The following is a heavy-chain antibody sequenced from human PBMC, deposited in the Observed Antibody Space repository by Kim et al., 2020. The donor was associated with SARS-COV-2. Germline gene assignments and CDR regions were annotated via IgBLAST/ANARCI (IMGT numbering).Heavy chain of an antibody. CDR1: GGSFSGYY. D-gene: IGHD3-10*01. CDR3: ARPITMVRGVRHGMDV. V-gene: IGHV4-34*01. J-gene: IGHJ6*02. Sequence: SETLSLTCAVYGGSFSGYYWSWIRQPPGKGLEWIGEINHSGSTNYNPSLKSRVTISVDTSKNQFSLKLSSVTAADTAVYYCARPITMVRGVRHGMDVWGQGTTVTVSS. CDR2: INHSGST.